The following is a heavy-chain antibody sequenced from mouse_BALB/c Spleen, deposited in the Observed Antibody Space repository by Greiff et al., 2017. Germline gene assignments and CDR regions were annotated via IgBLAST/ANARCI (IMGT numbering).Heavy chain of an antibody. V-gene: IGHV14-3*02. J-gene: IGHJ2*01. CDR1: GFNIKDTY. CDR2: IDPANGNT. Sequence: EVQLQQSGAELVKPGASVKLSCTASGFNIKDTYMHWVKQRPEQGLEWIGRIDPANGNTKYDTKFQGKATITADTSSNTAYLQRSSLTSEDTAVYYCASSYYDGSSFLDYWGQGTTLTVSS. D-gene: IGHD1-1*01. CDR3: ASSYYDGSSFLDY.